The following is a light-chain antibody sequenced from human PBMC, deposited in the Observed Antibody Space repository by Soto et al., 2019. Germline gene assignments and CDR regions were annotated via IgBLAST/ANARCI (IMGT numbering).Light chain of an antibody. CDR3: CSYAGSNSLI. CDR2: EVN. J-gene: IGLJ2*01. Sequence: QSALTQPASVSGSPGQSITISCTGSGRDIGAYDYVSWYQRYPGEAPKLIIYEVNKRPSGISNRFSGSKSGNTASLTISGLQAEDEAEYDCCSYAGSNSLIFGGGTKVTVL. V-gene: IGLV2-23*02. CDR1: GRDIGAYDY.